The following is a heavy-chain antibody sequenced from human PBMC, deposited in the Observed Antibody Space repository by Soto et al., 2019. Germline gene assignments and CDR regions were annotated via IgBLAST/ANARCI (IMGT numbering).Heavy chain of an antibody. Sequence: SVKVSCKASGYTFTSYYMHWVRQAPGQGLEWMGIINPSGGSTSYAQKFQGRVTMTRDTSTSTVYMELSSLRSEDTAVYYCARDIVGATDHDAYDIWGQGTMVAVSS. CDR2: INPSGGST. D-gene: IGHD1-26*01. CDR1: GYTFTSYY. CDR3: ARDIVGATDHDAYDI. J-gene: IGHJ3*02. V-gene: IGHV1-46*03.